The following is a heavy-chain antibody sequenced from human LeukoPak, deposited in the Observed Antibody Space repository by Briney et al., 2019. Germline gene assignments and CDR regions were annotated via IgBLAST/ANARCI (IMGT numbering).Heavy chain of an antibody. J-gene: IGHJ4*02. CDR3: AKAYTSSLSRGYFDY. Sequence: GGSLRLSCAASGFTFSNYGMHWVRQAPGMGLEWLAFIRYDGSNNYYADSVKGRVTISRDNSKNTLYLQMSSLRAEDTAVYYCAKAYTSSLSRGYFDYWGQGTLVTVSS. CDR2: IRYDGSNN. CDR1: GFTFSNYG. V-gene: IGHV3-30*02. D-gene: IGHD6-13*01.